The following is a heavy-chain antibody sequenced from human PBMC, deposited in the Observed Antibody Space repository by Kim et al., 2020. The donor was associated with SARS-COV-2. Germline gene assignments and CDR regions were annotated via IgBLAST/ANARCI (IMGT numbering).Heavy chain of an antibody. J-gene: IGHJ4*02. Sequence: YADSEKDRFTLYRDNAKSTLYLQMNSLRAEDTAVYYCGSRRYTGTYYYFDYWGQGTLVTVSS. CDR3: GSRRYTGTYYYFDY. V-gene: IGHV3-74*01. D-gene: IGHD1-26*01.